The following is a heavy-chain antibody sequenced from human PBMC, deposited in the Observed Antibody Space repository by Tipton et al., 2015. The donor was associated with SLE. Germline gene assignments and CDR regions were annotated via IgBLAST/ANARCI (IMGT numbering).Heavy chain of an antibody. D-gene: IGHD3-10*01. CDR1: GGSISTDDFY. J-gene: IGHJ4*01. V-gene: IGHV4-31*03. Sequence: QVQLVQSGAEVKPSETLSLTCTVSGGSISTDDFYWSWIRQNPERGLEWIGYIYYSGRAYYNPSLKSRLSISLDTSKNHFSLTLSSVTAADTALYYCAKARNHYYGSGSYFHFDLWGHGILVTVSS. CDR2: IYYSGRA. CDR3: AKARNHYYGSGSYFHFDL.